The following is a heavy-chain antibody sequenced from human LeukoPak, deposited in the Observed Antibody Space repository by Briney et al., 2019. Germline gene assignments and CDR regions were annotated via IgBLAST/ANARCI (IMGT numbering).Heavy chain of an antibody. CDR1: GGSFSGYY. Sequence: PSETLSLTCAVYGGSFSGYYWSWIRQPPGKGLEWIGEINHSGSTNYNPSLKSRVTISVDTPKNQFSLKLSSVTAADTAVYYCARLYCSSTSCPFDYWGQGTLVTVSS. J-gene: IGHJ4*02. CDR3: ARLYCSSTSCPFDY. V-gene: IGHV4-34*01. CDR2: INHSGST. D-gene: IGHD2-2*01.